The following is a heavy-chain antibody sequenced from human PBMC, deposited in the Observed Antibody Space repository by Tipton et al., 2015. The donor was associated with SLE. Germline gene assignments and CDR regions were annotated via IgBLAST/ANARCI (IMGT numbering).Heavy chain of an antibody. CDR2: INVYYGNR. Sequence: QSGAEVKEPGASVKVSCKASGYKFRTYGIGWVRQAPGQGLEWMGWINVYYGNRDYAQKVQDRVTLTTDTSTNTAYLELRSLRSDDTAVYYCARVPSTTSAAGLYHFDSWGQGTLVTVSS. D-gene: IGHD6-13*01. CDR1: GYKFRTYG. CDR3: ARVPSTTSAAGLYHFDS. V-gene: IGHV1-18*01. J-gene: IGHJ4*02.